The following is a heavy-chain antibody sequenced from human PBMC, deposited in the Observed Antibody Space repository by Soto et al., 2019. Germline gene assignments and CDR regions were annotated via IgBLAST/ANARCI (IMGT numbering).Heavy chain of an antibody. V-gene: IGHV1-69*13. D-gene: IGHD5-12*01. CDR2: IVPVFGRP. CDR3: ASERSGYTF. CDR1: GGSFSNFG. J-gene: IGHJ4*02. Sequence: SSVKVSCKASGGSFSNFGISWVRQAPGQGLEWMGGIVPVFGRPNYAQRFRGRLTITADESTSTGYMELISLRSDDTAVYYCASERSGYTFWGQRTQVTVSS.